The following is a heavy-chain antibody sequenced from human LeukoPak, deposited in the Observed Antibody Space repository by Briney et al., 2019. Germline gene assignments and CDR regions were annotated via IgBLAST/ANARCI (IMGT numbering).Heavy chain of an antibody. D-gene: IGHD5-24*01. CDR1: GGSISSSSYY. V-gene: IGHV4-39*01. CDR2: IYYSGST. J-gene: IGHJ4*02. CDR3: ANFKGKDGIKDHFDY. Sequence: SETLSLTCTVSGGSISSSSYYWGWIRQPPGKGLEWIGSIYYSGSTYYNPSLKSRVTISVDTSKNQFSLKLSSVTAADTAVYYCANFKGKDGIKDHFDYWGQGTLVTVSS.